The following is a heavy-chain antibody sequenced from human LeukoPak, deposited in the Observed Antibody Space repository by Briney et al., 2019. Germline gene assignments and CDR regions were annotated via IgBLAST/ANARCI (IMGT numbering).Heavy chain of an antibody. J-gene: IGHJ4*02. CDR3: ARLYYYDSSAGDY. CDR1: GFTFSSYA. V-gene: IGHV3-66*01. CDR2: IYSGSST. Sequence: GGSLRLSCAASGFTFSSYAMSWVRQAPGKGLEWVSVIYSGSSTYYADSVKGRFTISRDNSKNTLYLQMNSLRAEDTAVYYCARLYYYDSSAGDYWGQGTLVTVSS. D-gene: IGHD3-22*01.